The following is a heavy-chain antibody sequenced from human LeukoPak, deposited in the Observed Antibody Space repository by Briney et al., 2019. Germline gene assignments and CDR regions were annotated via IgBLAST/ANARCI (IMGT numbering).Heavy chain of an antibody. CDR2: ISSSSSTI. Sequence: GGSLRLSCAASGFTFSSYSMNWVRQAPGKGLEWVSYISSSSSTIYYADSVKGRFTISRDNAKNSLYLQMNSLRAEDTAVYYCARDSVSGSFYGYFDYWGQGTLVTVSS. CDR3: ARDSVSGSFYGYFDY. J-gene: IGHJ4*02. CDR1: GFTFSSYS. D-gene: IGHD1-26*01. V-gene: IGHV3-48*01.